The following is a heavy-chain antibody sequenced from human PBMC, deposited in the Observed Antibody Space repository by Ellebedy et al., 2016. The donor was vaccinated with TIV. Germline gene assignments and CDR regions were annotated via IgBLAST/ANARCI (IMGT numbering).Heavy chain of an antibody. Sequence: PGGSLRLSCKAAGDTFTTYWIGWVRQMPGKGLEWMGIIYPGDSDARYSPSFQGQVTISADKSIKTAYLQWSSLKASDTATYYCVRTVSYYYYGMDVWGPGTTVTVSS. CDR3: VRTVSYYYYGMDV. J-gene: IGHJ6*02. V-gene: IGHV5-51*01. CDR2: IYPGDSDA. CDR1: GDTFTTYW. D-gene: IGHD4-17*01.